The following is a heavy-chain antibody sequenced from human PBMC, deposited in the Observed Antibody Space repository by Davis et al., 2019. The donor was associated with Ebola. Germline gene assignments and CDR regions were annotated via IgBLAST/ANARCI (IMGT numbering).Heavy chain of an antibody. CDR2: IYPGDSDT. J-gene: IGHJ1*01. CDR1: GYNFNNYW. Sequence: GESLKISCKGSGYNFNNYWIGWVRQMPGKGLEWMGIIYPGDSDTRYNPSFQGHVTISADKSINAAYLQWSSLKASDSAMYYCARSSPGPEYFQHWGQGTLVIVSS. V-gene: IGHV5-51*01. CDR3: ARSSPGPEYFQH.